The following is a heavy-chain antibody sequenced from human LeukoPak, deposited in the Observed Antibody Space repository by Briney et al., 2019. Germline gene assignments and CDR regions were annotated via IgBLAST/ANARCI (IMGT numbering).Heavy chain of an antibody. J-gene: IGHJ4*02. CDR2: IRYDGSNK. D-gene: IGHD2-2*01. CDR1: GFTFSSYG. V-gene: IGHV3-30*02. Sequence: GGSLRLSCAASGFTFSSYGMHWVRQAPGKGLEWVAFIRYDGSNKYYADSVKGRFTIPRDNSENTLYLQMNSLRAEDTAVYYCAKDIFQLAPPLDYWGQGTLVTVSS. CDR3: AKDIFQLAPPLDY.